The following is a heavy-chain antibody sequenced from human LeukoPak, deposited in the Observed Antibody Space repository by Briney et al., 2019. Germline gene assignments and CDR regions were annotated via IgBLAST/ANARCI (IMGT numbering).Heavy chain of an antibody. J-gene: IGHJ6*02. CDR3: ARLYQNGMDV. Sequence: GESLKISCKGSGYSFINYWIGWVRQMPGKGQEWMGIIYPGDSETRYSPSFQDQVTISVDKSISTAYLQWSSLKASDTAMYYCARLYQNGMDVWGQGTTVTVSS. CDR1: GYSFINYW. D-gene: IGHD2/OR15-2a*01. CDR2: IYPGDSET. V-gene: IGHV5-51*01.